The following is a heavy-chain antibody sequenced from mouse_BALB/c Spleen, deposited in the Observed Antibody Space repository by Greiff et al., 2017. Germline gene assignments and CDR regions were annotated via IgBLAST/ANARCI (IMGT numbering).Heavy chain of an antibody. V-gene: IGHV5-9-4*01. Sequence: EVKLVESGGGLVKPGGSLKLSCAASGFTFSSYAMSWVRQTPDKRLEWVATISSGGSYTYYPDTVTGRFTISRDNAKNTLYLEMSSLRSEDTAMYYCAREGYDGYPFDYWGQGTTLTVSS. D-gene: IGHD2-3*01. CDR2: ISSGGSYT. J-gene: IGHJ2*01. CDR3: AREGYDGYPFDY. CDR1: GFTFSSYA.